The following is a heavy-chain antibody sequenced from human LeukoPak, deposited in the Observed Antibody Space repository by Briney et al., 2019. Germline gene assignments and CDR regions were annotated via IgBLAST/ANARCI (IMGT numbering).Heavy chain of an antibody. J-gene: IGHJ3*02. CDR2: ISSSSSYI. Sequence: GGSLRLSCAASGLTVTNAWMHWFRQAPGKGLEWVSSISSSSSYIYYADSVKGRFTISRDNAKNSLYLQMNSLRAEDTAVYYCARAVVVTAIRHDAFDIWGQGTMVSVSP. V-gene: IGHV3-21*01. CDR3: ARAVVVTAIRHDAFDI. CDR1: GLTVTNAW. D-gene: IGHD2-21*02.